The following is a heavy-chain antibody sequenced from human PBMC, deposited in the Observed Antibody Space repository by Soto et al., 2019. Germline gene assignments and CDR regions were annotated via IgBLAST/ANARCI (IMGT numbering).Heavy chain of an antibody. Sequence: SVKISCKASGGTCSSYAISWVRQAPGQGLEWMGGIIPIFGTANYAQKFQGRVTITADESTSTAYMELSSLRSEDTAVYYCARADPARYGMDVWGQGTTVTVSS. V-gene: IGHV1-69*13. CDR1: GGTCSSYA. CDR2: IIPIFGTA. J-gene: IGHJ6*02. CDR3: ARADPARYGMDV.